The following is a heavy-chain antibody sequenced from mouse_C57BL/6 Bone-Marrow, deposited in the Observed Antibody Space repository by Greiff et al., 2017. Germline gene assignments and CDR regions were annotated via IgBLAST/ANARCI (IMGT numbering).Heavy chain of an antibody. CDR3: ARSGSSPFAY. V-gene: IGHV1-42*01. Sequence: DVKLVESGPELVKPGASVKISCKASGYSFTGYYMNWVKQSPEKSLEWIGEINPSTGGTTYNQKFKAKATLTVDKSSSTAYMQLKSLTSEDSAVYYCARSGSSPFAYWGQGTLVTVSA. D-gene: IGHD1-1*01. CDR2: INPSTGGT. CDR1: GYSFTGYY. J-gene: IGHJ3*01.